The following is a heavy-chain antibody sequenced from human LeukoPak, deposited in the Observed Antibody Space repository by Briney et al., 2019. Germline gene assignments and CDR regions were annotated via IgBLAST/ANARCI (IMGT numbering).Heavy chain of an antibody. CDR2: INHSGIT. CDR3: ALFSRGSDY. J-gene: IGHJ4*02. D-gene: IGHD1-26*01. Sequence: SETLSLTCAVSGESFSDFYWNWIRQPPGKGLEWIGEINHSGITKYNPSLKGRLTMSVDTSRSQFSLKLTSVTTADTAVYYCALFSRGSDYWGQGTLITVSS. CDR1: GESFSDFY. V-gene: IGHV4-34*01.